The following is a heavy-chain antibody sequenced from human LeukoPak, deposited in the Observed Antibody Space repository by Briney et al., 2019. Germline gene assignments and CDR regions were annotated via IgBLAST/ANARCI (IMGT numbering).Heavy chain of an antibody. V-gene: IGHV3-23*01. CDR3: ARILSGYDY. J-gene: IGHJ4*02. CDR1: GVTFSDYS. D-gene: IGHD3-22*01. Sequence: GGSLRLSCAAAGVTFSDYSMTLVRQAPGMGLEWVSSISASGGSTYYTDSVKGRFAISRDNSKNTLYLQMNSLRADDTAIYYCARILSGYDYWGQGTLVAVSS. CDR2: ISASGGST.